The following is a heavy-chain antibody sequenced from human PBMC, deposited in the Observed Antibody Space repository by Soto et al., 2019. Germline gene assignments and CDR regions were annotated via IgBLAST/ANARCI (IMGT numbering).Heavy chain of an antibody. CDR1: GFTLSSYS. J-gene: IGHJ4*02. CDR2: ISSSSSYI. V-gene: IGHV3-21*01. CDR3: ARDWGGEGTFDY. D-gene: IGHD3-16*01. Sequence: EVQLVESGGGLVKPGGSLRLSCAASGFTLSSYSMNWVRQAPGKGLEWVSSISSSSSYIYYADSVKGRFTIARDNAKNSLYLQMNSLGAEDKAVYYCARDWGGEGTFDYWGQGTLVTVSS.